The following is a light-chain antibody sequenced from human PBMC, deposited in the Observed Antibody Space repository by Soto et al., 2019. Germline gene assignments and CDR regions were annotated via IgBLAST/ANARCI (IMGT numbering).Light chain of an antibody. Sequence: QSVLTQPPSASGTPGQRVTICCSGSSSNIGSNTVNWYQQLPGTAPKLLIYSNNQRPSGVPDRFSGSKSGTSASLAISGLQSEDEADYYCEAWDHSLNERVFGGGTQLTVL. CDR3: EAWDHSLNERV. CDR1: SSNIGSNT. J-gene: IGLJ2*01. V-gene: IGLV1-44*01. CDR2: SNN.